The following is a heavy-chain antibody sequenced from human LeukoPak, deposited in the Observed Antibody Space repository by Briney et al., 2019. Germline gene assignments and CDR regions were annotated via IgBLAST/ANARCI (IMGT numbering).Heavy chain of an antibody. CDR2: INPSGGST. V-gene: IGHV1-46*01. J-gene: IGHJ3*02. CDR3: ARDGITGTTKDPDAFDI. CDR1: GYTFTSYY. Sequence: WASVKVSCKASGYTFTSYYMHWVRQAPGQGLEWMGIINPSGGSTSYAQKFQGRVTMTRDTSTSTVYMELSSLRSEDTAVYYCARDGITGTTKDPDAFDIWGQGTMVTVSS. D-gene: IGHD1-7*01.